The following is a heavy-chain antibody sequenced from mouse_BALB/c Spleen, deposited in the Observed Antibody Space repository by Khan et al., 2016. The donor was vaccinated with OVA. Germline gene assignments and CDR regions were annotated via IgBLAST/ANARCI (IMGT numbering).Heavy chain of an antibody. CDR3: ARSPYGNFAY. V-gene: IGHV5-9-3*01. D-gene: IGHD2-1*01. J-gene: IGHJ3*01. Sequence: EVELVESGGGLVKPGGSLKLSCAASGFTFSTYAMSWVRQTPEKRLEWVATISSDGDYTYYPDNVTDRFTISRDNAKNTLYLQMSSLRSEDTAMYYCARSPYGNFAYWGQGTLVTVSA. CDR2: ISSDGDYT. CDR1: GFTFSTYA.